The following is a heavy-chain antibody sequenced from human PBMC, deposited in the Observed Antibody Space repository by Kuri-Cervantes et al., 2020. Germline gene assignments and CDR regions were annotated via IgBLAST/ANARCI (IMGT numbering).Heavy chain of an antibody. CDR3: ARGNSGYYPNWFDP. D-gene: IGHD3-22*01. V-gene: IGHV3-23*01. CDR1: GFTFSSYW. CDR2: ISGSGGST. J-gene: IGHJ5*02. Sequence: GESLKISCAASGFTFSSYWMHRVRQAPGKGLEWVSAISGSGGSTYYADSVKGRFTISRDNSKNTLYLQMNSLRAEDTAVYYCARGNSGYYPNWFDPWGQGTLVTVSS.